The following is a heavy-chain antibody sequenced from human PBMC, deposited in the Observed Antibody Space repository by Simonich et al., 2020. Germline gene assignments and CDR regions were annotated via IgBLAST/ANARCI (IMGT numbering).Heavy chain of an antibody. J-gene: IGHJ6*03. CDR2: INPNSGGT. D-gene: IGHD7-27*01. V-gene: IGHV1-2*02. CDR1: GYTFTGYY. Sequence: QVQLVQSGAEVKKPGASVKVSCKSSGYTFTGYYMNWVRQAPGQGLELRGCINPNSGGTNYAKKCQGRVTMTRDTSISTAYMELSRLRSDDTAVYYCARGALTGDYYYMDVWGKGTTVTVSS. CDR3: ARGALTGDYYYMDV.